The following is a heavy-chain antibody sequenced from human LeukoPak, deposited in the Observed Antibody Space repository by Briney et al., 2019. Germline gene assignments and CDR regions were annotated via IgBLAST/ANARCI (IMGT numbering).Heavy chain of an antibody. Sequence: GASVKVSCKASGYTFTSYDINWVRQATGQGLEWMGWMNPNSGNTDYAQKFQGRVTMTRNTSISTAYMELSSLRSEDTAVYYCATGYSSSWGGYWFDPWGQGTLVTVSS. CDR1: GYTFTSYD. J-gene: IGHJ5*02. CDR2: MNPNSGNT. CDR3: ATGYSSSWGGYWFDP. D-gene: IGHD6-13*01. V-gene: IGHV1-8*01.